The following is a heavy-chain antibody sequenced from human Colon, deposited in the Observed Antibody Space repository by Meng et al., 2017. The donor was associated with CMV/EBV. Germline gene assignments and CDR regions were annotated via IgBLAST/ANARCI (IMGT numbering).Heavy chain of an antibody. D-gene: IGHD2-2*01. CDR2: SYYTGST. CDR1: VGSFGGYY. J-gene: IGHJ4*01. Sequence: VQLPQGGAGLLKPSGTLSLTCAAYVGSFGGYYWTWIRQPPGRGLGWIGESYYTGSTNYSPSLKSRVTISLDTSKNQFSLKLNSVTAADTAVYYCARATKSSCWEVLDYWGHGTLVTVSS. V-gene: IGHV4-34*01. CDR3: ARATKSSCWEVLDY.